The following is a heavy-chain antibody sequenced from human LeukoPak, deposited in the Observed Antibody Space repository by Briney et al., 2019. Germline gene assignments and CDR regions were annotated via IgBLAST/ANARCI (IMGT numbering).Heavy chain of an antibody. D-gene: IGHD6-13*01. Sequence: GGTLRLSCAASEFPFSNYGMSWVRQAPGKGLEWVSSISTSGGSTYYADSVKGRFTISRDNSKDTLYLQMNSLRAEDTAVYYCARDFGDRYYSSSCSLDYWGQGTLVTVSS. CDR1: EFPFSNYG. CDR3: ARDFGDRYYSSSCSLDY. V-gene: IGHV3-23*01. CDR2: ISTSGGST. J-gene: IGHJ4*02.